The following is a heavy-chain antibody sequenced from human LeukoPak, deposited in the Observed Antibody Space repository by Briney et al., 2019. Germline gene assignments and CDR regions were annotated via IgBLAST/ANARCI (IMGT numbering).Heavy chain of an antibody. Sequence: GGSLRLSCAASGFPFSTSAMYWVRQAPGKGLEWVANIKTDGSEKYYVDSVKGRFTISRDNAKNSLYLQMNSLRAEDTAVYYCARDYTGYFPWGQGTLVIVSS. CDR2: IKTDGSEK. CDR3: ARDYTGYFP. J-gene: IGHJ5*02. D-gene: IGHD3-9*01. CDR1: GFPFSTSA. V-gene: IGHV3-7*03.